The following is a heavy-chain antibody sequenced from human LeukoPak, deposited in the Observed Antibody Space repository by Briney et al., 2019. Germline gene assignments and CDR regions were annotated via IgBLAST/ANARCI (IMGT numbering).Heavy chain of an antibody. CDR1: GYTFTSYY. V-gene: IGHV1-46*01. J-gene: IGHJ4*02. D-gene: IGHD6-19*01. Sequence: ASVKVSCKASGYTFTSYYMHWVRQAPGQGLEWMGIINPSGGSTSYAQKVQGRVTMTRDMSKSTVYMELSSLRSEDTAVYYCARGIAVAGSPFSEEYYFDYWGQGTLVTVSS. CDR2: INPSGGST. CDR3: ARGIAVAGSPFSEEYYFDY.